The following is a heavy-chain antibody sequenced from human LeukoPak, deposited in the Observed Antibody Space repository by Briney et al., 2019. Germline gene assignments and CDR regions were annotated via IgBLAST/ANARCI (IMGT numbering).Heavy chain of an antibody. Sequence: GGSLRLSCTASGFTFRDYYVTWIRQAPGKGLEWVSHISSSGSTITYADSVKGRFTVSRVNTKNSLYLQMNSLRADDTAIYYCARTKWQLPWAWGQGTLVTVSS. D-gene: IGHD1-26*01. J-gene: IGHJ1*01. V-gene: IGHV3-11*04. CDR2: ISSSGSTI. CDR3: ARTKWQLPWA. CDR1: GFTFRDYY.